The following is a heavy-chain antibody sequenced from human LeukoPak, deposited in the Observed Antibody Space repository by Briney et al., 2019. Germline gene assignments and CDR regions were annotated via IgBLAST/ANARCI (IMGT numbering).Heavy chain of an antibody. D-gene: IGHD5-24*01. CDR3: ARVSQWLQPFDC. CDR1: GGSISSSSYY. V-gene: IGHV4-39*07. CDR2: IYYSGST. J-gene: IGHJ4*02. Sequence: PSETLSLTCTVSGGSISSSSYYWGWIRQPPGKGLEWIGSIYYSGSTNYNPSLKSRVTISVDTSKNQFSLKLTSVTAADTAVYYCARVSQWLQPFDCWGQGTLVTVSS.